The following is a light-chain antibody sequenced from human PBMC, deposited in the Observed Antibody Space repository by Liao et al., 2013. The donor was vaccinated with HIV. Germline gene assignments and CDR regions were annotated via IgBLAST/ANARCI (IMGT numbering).Light chain of an antibody. CDR3: QAWDSSTWV. V-gene: IGLV3-1*01. J-gene: IGLJ3*02. CDR1: KLGDKY. CDR2: QDN. Sequence: SYELTQPPSVSVSPGQTASITCSGDKLGDKYACWYQQKPGQSPVLVIYQDNKRPSGIPERFSASKSGNTATLTISGAQAMDEADYYCQAWDSSTWVLGGGTKLTVL.